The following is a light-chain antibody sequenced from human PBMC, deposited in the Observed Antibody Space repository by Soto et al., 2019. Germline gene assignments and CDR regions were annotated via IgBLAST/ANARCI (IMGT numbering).Light chain of an antibody. CDR2: AAS. Sequence: DIQMTQSPSSLSASVGDRVTITCRASQGILDYVAWFQQKPGKAPRLLIFAASTLHSGVPSRFSGSGAGTDFTLTLSSLQPEDAATYYCQKYNTAPQTFGQGTTVEIK. V-gene: IGKV1-27*01. CDR3: QKYNTAPQT. J-gene: IGKJ1*01. CDR1: QGILDY.